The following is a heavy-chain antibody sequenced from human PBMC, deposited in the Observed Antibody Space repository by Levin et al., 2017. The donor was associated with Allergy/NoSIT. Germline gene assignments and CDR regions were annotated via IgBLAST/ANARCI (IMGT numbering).Heavy chain of an antibody. Sequence: SETLSLTCAVSGGSISSGGYSWSWIRQPPGKGLEWIVYIYHSWSTYYNPSLKSRVTISVDRSKNQFSLKLSSVTAADTAVYYCARSTRQYYFDYWGQGTLVTVSS. CDR1: GGSISSGGYS. J-gene: IGHJ4*02. CDR2: IYHSWST. V-gene: IGHV4-30-2*01. CDR3: ARSTRQYYFDY.